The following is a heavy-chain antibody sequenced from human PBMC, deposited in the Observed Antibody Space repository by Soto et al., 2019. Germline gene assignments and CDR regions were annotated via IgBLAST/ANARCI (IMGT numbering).Heavy chain of an antibody. J-gene: IGHJ6*03. CDR1: GFTFSSYG. CDR2: IWYDGSNK. CDR3: AREEDYYFWSGYYRSYYYMDV. V-gene: IGHV3-33*01. D-gene: IGHD3-3*01. Sequence: GGSLRLSCAASGFTFSSYGMHWVRQAPGKGLEWVAVIWYDGSNKYYADSVKGRSTISRDNSKNTLYLQMNSLRAEDTAVYYCAREEDYYFWSGYYRSYYYMDVWGKGTTVTVSS.